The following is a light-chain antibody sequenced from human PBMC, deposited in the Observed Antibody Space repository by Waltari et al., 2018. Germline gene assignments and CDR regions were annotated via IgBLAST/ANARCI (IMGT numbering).Light chain of an antibody. CDR3: QQRSSWPPFT. CDR1: QSVGID. V-gene: IGKV3-11*01. CDR2: DAS. J-gene: IGKJ3*01. Sequence: EIVLTQSPATLSLSPGERATLSCRASQSVGIDLGWYQQKPGQAPTLLIYDASIRAAGIPARFSGSGSWTDFTLAISSLEPEDFAVYYCQQRSSWPPFTFGPGTKVEIK.